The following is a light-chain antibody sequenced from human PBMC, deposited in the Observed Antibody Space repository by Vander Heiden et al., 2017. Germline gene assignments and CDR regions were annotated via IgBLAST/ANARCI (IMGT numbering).Light chain of an antibody. CDR1: QSISNY. CDR3: QQSYSTPRT. Sequence: DIQMTQSPSSLSASVGDRVTITCRASQSISNYLNWYQQQPGKAPKLLLYAASSLQSGVPSRFSGSGSGTDFTLNISSLQPEDFATYYCQQSYSTPRTFGQGTKVEIK. J-gene: IGKJ1*01. V-gene: IGKV1-39*01. CDR2: AAS.